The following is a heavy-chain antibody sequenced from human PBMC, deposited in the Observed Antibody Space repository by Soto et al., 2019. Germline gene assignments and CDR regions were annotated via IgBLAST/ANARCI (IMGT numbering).Heavy chain of an antibody. D-gene: IGHD3-22*01. J-gene: IGHJ5*02. CDR1: GYTFTSYG. V-gene: IGHV1-18*01. CDR3: ARMRYSSGYPWFDP. Sequence: GASVKVSCKASGYTFTSYGISWVRQAPGQGLEWMGWISAYNGNTNYAQKFQGRVTITADESTSTAYMELSSLRSEDTAVYYCARMRYSSGYPWFDPWGQGTLVTVSS. CDR2: ISAYNGNT.